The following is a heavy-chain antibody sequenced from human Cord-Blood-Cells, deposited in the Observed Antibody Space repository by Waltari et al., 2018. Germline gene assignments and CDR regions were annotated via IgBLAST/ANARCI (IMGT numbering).Heavy chain of an antibody. Sequence: QVQLVESGGGVVQPGRSLRLFCAASGFTFSRYAMHWVRQAPGKGLEWVAVISYDGSNKYYADSVKGRFTISRDNSKNTLYLQMNSLRAEDTAVYYCARVPGYYDYVWGSLPDYWGQGTLVTVSS. CDR1: GFTFSRYA. V-gene: IGHV3-30*04. J-gene: IGHJ4*02. D-gene: IGHD3-16*01. CDR3: ARVPGYYDYVWGSLPDY. CDR2: ISYDGSNK.